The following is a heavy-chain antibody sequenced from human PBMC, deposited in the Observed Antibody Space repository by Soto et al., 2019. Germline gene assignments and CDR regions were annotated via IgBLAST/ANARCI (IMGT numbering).Heavy chain of an antibody. CDR1: GGSISSGDYY. CDR3: ARYEYSSSPGVDYFDY. CDR2: IYYSGST. J-gene: IGHJ4*02. V-gene: IGHV4-30-4*01. D-gene: IGHD6-6*01. Sequence: PSETLSLTCTVSGGSISSGDYYWSWIRQPPGKGLEWIGYIYYSGSTYYNPSLKSRVTISVDTSKNQFSLKLSSVTAADTAVYSCARYEYSSSPGVDYFDYWGQGTLVTVSS.